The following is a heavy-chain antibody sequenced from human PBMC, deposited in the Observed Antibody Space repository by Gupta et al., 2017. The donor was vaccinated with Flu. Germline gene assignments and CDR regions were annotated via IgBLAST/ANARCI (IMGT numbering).Heavy chain of an antibody. Sequence: GLEWVSYISSSGSSKYYADSVRGRFTISRDNAKNSLYLQMNSLRAEDTAVYYCARGGVSGAMETLRYYYYYYGMDVWGQGATVTVSS. J-gene: IGHJ6*02. V-gene: IGHV3-48*03. CDR3: ARGGVSGAMETLRYYYYYYGMDV. CDR2: ISSSGSSK. D-gene: IGHD5-18*01.